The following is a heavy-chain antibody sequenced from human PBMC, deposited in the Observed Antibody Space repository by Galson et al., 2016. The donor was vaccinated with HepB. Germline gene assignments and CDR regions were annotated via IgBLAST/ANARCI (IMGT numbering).Heavy chain of an antibody. V-gene: IGHV1-46*01. CDR2: VDPSGGST. CDR3: AYSRGYWAFDY. D-gene: IGHD3-22*01. J-gene: IGHJ4*02. CDR1: GYTFTSYH. Sequence: SVKVSCKASGYTFTSYHMHWVRQAPGQGLEWMGSVDPSGGSTNYAQKFQGRVTMTRDTSTTTVYMELSSLRPEDTAVYYCAYSRGYWAFDYWGRGALVTVSS.